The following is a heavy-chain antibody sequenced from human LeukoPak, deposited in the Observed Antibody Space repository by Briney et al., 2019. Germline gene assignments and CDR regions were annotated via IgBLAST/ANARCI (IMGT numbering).Heavy chain of an antibody. D-gene: IGHD3-3*01. CDR3: ASFYHDFWNRYYFDY. J-gene: IGHJ4*02. V-gene: IGHV4-4*07. CDR1: GGSISSYY. Sequence: SETLSLTCTVSGGSISSYYWSWIRQPAGKGPEWIGRIYTSGSTNYNPSLKSRVTMSVGTSKNQFSLKLSSVTAADTAVYYCASFYHDFWNRYYFDYWGQGTLVTVSS. CDR2: IYTSGST.